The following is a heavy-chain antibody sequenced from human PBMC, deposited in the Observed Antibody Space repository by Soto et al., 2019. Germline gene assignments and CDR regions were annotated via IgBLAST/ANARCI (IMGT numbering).Heavy chain of an antibody. CDR2: IIPMFGTS. D-gene: IGHD3-10*01. J-gene: IGHJ6*02. CDR1: GGTFSNYA. V-gene: IGHV1-69*13. CDR3: ARGVRTGFYGMDV. Sequence: GASVKVSCKASGGTFSNYAISWVRQAPGQGLGWVGGIIPMFGTSNYAQNFQGRVSITADESTSTAYMELSSLRSEDTAVYYCARGVRTGFYGMDVWGQGTTVTVSS.